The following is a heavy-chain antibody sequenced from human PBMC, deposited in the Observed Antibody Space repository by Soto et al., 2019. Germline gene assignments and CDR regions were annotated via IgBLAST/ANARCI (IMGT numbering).Heavy chain of an antibody. J-gene: IGHJ5*02. D-gene: IGHD4-17*01. V-gene: IGHV3-74*01. CDR1: GFTFSDYW. Sequence: EVQLVESGGGLVQRGGSLRLSCAASGFTFSDYWMHWVRQAPGKGPVWLSRINGDGSNTNHAHFVKGRFTISRDNAKKTLYLQINSLRAEDTAVYYCVRSMTTLTIDWLDPWGRGTQVTVSS. CDR2: INGDGSNT. CDR3: VRSMTTLTIDWLDP.